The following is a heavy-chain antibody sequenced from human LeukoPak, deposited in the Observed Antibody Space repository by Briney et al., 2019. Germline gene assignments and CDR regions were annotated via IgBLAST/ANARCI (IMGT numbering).Heavy chain of an antibody. D-gene: IGHD3-9*01. Sequence: PGRSLTPSCSASGLTFSSFATSCARPAPRGGLEWVSRMRGSSARTAHADSVKGRFTISRDNSKNTVFLQISSLRGEDMGVYYCVKQRGALRENWFFDHWGQGTLVTVSA. V-gene: IGHV3-23*01. CDR1: GLTFSSFA. CDR2: MRGSSART. CDR3: VKQRGALRENWFFDH. J-gene: IGHJ4*02.